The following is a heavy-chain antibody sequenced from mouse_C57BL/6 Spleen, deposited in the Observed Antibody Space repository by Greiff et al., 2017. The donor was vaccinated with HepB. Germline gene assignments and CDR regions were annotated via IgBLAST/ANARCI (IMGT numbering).Heavy chain of an antibody. CDR3: ARYDGYYVLYYYAMDY. CDR2: IYPGDGDT. CDR1: GYAFSSSW. D-gene: IGHD2-3*01. Sequence: QVQLQQSGPELVKPGASVKISCKASGYAFSSSWMNWVKQRPGKGLEWIGRIYPGDGDTNYNGKFKGKATLTADKSSSTAYMQLSSLTSEDSAVYFCARYDGYYVLYYYAMDYWGQGTSVTVSS. V-gene: IGHV1-82*01. J-gene: IGHJ4*01.